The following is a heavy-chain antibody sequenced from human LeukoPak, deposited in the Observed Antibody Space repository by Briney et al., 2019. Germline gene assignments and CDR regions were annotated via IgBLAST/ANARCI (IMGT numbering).Heavy chain of an antibody. V-gene: IGHV4-39*07. Sequence: SETLSLTCTVSGASVSSSSYYWGWIRQPPGKGLEWIGTIYYDGSTYYNPSLKSRVTISVDTSKNQFSLKLSSVTAADTAVYYCARDNYDILTGYYFGDYYYYYMDVWGKGTTVTISS. CDR3: ARDNYDILTGYYFGDYYYYYMDV. J-gene: IGHJ6*03. CDR2: IYYDGST. CDR1: GASVSSSSYY. D-gene: IGHD3-9*01.